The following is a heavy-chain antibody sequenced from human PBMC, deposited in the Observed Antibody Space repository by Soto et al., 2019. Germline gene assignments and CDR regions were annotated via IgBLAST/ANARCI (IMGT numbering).Heavy chain of an antibody. V-gene: IGHV4-59*08. CDR1: GSSLSGHY. CDR3: ARHRYSYGVYYFDY. Sequence: SETLSLTCTVAGSSLSGHYWSWMRQPPGKGLECIGYIYYSGSTNYNPSLTSRVTISVDTSKNQFSLKLSSVTAADTAVYYCARHRYSYGVYYFDYWGQGTLVTVSS. CDR2: IYYSGST. D-gene: IGHD5-18*01. J-gene: IGHJ4*02.